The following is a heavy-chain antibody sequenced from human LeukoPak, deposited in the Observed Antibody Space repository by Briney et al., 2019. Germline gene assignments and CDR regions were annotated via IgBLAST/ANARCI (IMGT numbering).Heavy chain of an antibody. D-gene: IGHD4-11*01. CDR2: IHYSGSY. V-gene: IGHV4-39*01. CDR1: GGSISSSTYY. CDR3: ARLGQDYTSYFDY. Sequence: SETLSLTCTVSGGSISSSTYYWGWIRQPPGKGLEWIGSIHYSGSYYYNPSLKSRVTISVDASKNQFSLKLSSVTAADTAVYYCARLGQDYTSYFDYWGQGTLVTVSS. J-gene: IGHJ4*02.